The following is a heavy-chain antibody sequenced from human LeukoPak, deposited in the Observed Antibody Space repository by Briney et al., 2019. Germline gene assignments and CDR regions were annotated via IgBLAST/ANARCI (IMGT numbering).Heavy chain of an antibody. V-gene: IGHV3-53*01. D-gene: IGHD3-16*01. J-gene: IGHJ6*02. CDR1: GFTVSSNY. Sequence: GGSLRLSCAASGFTVSSNYMSWVRQAPGKGLEWVSVIYSGGSTYYADSVKGRFTISRDNAKNSLYLQMNSLRAEDTAVYYCARDRGEGEFGGYYYYYGMDVWGQGTTVTVSS. CDR2: IYSGGST. CDR3: ARDRGEGEFGGYYYYYGMDV.